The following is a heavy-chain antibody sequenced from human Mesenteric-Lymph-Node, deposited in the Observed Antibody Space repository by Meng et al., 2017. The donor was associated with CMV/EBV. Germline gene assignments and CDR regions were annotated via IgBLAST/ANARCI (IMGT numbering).Heavy chain of an antibody. Sequence: SETLSLTCAVYGDSFSRYYWSWIRQPPGKGLEWIGEINHSGSTNYNPSLKSRVTISVDTSKIQFSLKLSSVTAADTAVFYCARLTLGFCSSPTCYNFCFDLWGQGTLVTVSS. CDR2: INHSGST. CDR3: ARLTLGFCSSPTCYNFCFDL. J-gene: IGHJ4*02. D-gene: IGHD2-2*01. V-gene: IGHV4-34*01. CDR1: GDSFSRYY.